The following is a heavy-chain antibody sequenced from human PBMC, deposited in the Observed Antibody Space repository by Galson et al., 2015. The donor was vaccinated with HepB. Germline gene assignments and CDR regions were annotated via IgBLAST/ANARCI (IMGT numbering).Heavy chain of an antibody. CDR1: GFTFSSYA. D-gene: IGHD1-26*01. CDR3: ARREAGWFDP. J-gene: IGHJ5*02. Sequence: SLRLSCAASGFTFSSYAMHWVRQAPGKGLEWVAVISYDGSNKYYADSVKGRFTISRDNSKNTLYLQMNSLRAEDTAVYYCARREAGWFDPWGQGTLVTVSS. V-gene: IGHV3-30*04. CDR2: ISYDGSNK.